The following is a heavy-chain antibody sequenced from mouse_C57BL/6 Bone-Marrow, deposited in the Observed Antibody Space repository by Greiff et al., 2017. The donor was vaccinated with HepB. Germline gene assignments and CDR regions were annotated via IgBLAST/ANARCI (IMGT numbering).Heavy chain of an antibody. CDR1: GYAFSSSW. J-gene: IGHJ4*01. CDR3: ASPPSYYRYAMDY. V-gene: IGHV1-82*01. CDR2: IYPGDGDT. Sequence: QVQLQQSGPELVKPGASVKISCKASGYAFSSSWVNWVKQRPGKGLEWIGRIYPGDGDTNYNGKFKGKATLTADKSSSTAYMQLSSLTSEDSAVYFCASPPSYYRYAMDYWGQGTSVTVSS. D-gene: IGHD1-1*01.